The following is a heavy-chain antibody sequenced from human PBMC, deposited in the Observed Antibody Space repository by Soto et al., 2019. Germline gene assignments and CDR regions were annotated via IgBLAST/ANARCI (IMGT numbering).Heavy chain of an antibody. CDR1: GGAIRSSSYF. CDR3: ARQRNYYDSSGSLFDY. V-gene: IGHV4-39*01. J-gene: IGHJ4*02. D-gene: IGHD3-22*01. CDR2: IYYSGST. Sequence: SETLSLTCTVSGGAIRSSSYFWGWLRQPPGKGLEWIGSIYYSGSTYYNPSLKSRVTISVDTSKNQFSLKLTSVTAADTAVYYCARQRNYYDSSGSLFDYWGQGTLVT.